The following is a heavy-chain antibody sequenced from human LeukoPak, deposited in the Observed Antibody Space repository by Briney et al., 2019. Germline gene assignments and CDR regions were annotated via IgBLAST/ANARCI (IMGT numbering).Heavy chain of an antibody. CDR2: ISSSATTI. V-gene: IGHV3-48*03. J-gene: IGHJ2*01. D-gene: IGHD3-10*01. CDR3: ARDRGPNGRVYWYFDL. Sequence: PGGSLRLSCAASGFTFSSSEMNWVRQAPGKGLEWVSFISSSATTIYYADSVKGRFTISRDDAKNSLYLQMNSLRAQDTAFYYCARDRGPNGRVYWYFDLWGRGTLVTVSS. CDR1: GFTFSSSE.